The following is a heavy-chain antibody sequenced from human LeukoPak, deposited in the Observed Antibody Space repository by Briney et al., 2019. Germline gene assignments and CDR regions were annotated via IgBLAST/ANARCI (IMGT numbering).Heavy chain of an antibody. J-gene: IGHJ6*04. CDR2: INAGNGNT. D-gene: IGHD4-17*01. Sequence: ASVKVSCKASGYTFTSYAMHWVRQAPGQRLEWMGWINAGNGNTKYSQKFQGRVTITRDTSASTAYMELSSLRSEDTAVYYCARDAHMTTVTSGYYNGMDVWGKGTTVTVSS. V-gene: IGHV1-3*01. CDR1: GYTFTSYA. CDR3: ARDAHMTTVTSGYYNGMDV.